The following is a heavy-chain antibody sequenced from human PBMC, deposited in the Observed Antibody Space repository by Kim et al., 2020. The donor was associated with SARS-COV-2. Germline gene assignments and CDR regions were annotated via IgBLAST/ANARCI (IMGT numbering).Heavy chain of an antibody. J-gene: IGHJ3*02. D-gene: IGHD3-22*01. CDR1: GFTVSSNY. V-gene: IGHV3-53*01. CDR3: AREGLDDSRRGACDI. CDR2: IYSGGGT. Sequence: GGSLRLSCAASGFTVSSNYMSWVRQAPGKGLEWVSVIYSGGGTYYAEAVEGRFTISSDNSKNTLYLQINSLRAEDTAVYYCAREGLDDSRRGACDIWGQGTMFTLSP.